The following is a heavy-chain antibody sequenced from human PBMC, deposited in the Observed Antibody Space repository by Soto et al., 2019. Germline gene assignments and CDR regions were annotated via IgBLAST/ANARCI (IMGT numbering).Heavy chain of an antibody. J-gene: IGHJ6*02. CDR1: GDSDSSNSAA. V-gene: IGHV6-1*01. Sequence: SQTLSLTCAISGDSDSSNSAAWNWIRQSPSRGLEWLGRTYYRSKWYNDYAVSVKSRITINPDTSKNQFSLQLNSVTPEDTAVYYCARDTDIAAVGLYYGMDVWGQGTTVTVSS. CDR2: TYYRSKWYN. D-gene: IGHD6-13*01. CDR3: ARDTDIAAVGLYYGMDV.